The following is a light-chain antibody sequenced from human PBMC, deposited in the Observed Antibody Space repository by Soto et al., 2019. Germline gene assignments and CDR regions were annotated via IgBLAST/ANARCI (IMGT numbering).Light chain of an antibody. V-gene: IGKV3-15*01. Sequence: EIVLTQSPAALSLSPGERATLSCRASQSVSSYLAWYQQKPGQAPRLLIYGASNRATGIPARFSGSGSGTDFTLTISSLQSEDFAVYYCQQYNNWPPWTFGQGTKVDI. CDR3: QQYNNWPPWT. CDR1: QSVSSY. CDR2: GAS. J-gene: IGKJ1*01.